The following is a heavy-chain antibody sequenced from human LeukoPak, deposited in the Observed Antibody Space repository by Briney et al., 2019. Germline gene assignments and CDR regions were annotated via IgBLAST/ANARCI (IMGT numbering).Heavy chain of an antibody. V-gene: IGHV4-39*01. CDR3: ARGAFGTLMVRGGNFDY. D-gene: IGHD3-10*01. CDR2: IYYSGTT. Sequence: SETLSLTCTVSGDSIRSSNYYWGWIRQPPGKGLEWIGSIYYSGTTYYNPSLKSRVTISIDTSRNQFSLILSSVTAADTAVHYCARGAFGTLMVRGGNFDYWGQGTLVTVSS. J-gene: IGHJ4*02. CDR1: GDSIRSSNYY.